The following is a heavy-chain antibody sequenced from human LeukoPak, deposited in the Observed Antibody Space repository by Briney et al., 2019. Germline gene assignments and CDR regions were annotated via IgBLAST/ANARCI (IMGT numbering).Heavy chain of an antibody. CDR3: ARGPSYFQH. CDR2: TYYRSKWSS. V-gene: IGHV6-1*01. Sequence: SQTLSLTCAISGDSVSSKSAAWNWIRQSPSRGLEWLGRTYYRSKWSSGYAESVKSRVSINLDTSKTQFSLQLKSVTPEDTAVYYCARGPSYFQHWGQGTLVTVSS. J-gene: IGHJ1*01. CDR1: GDSVSSKSAA.